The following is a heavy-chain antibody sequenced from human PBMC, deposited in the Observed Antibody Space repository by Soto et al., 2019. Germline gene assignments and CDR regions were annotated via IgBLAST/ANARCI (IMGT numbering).Heavy chain of an antibody. D-gene: IGHD3-16*01. CDR2: ISYDGSNK. V-gene: IGHV3-30-3*01. CDR3: ARDGAGCEYFQH. J-gene: IGHJ1*01. CDR1: GFTFSSYA. Sequence: QVQLVESGGGVVQPGRSLRLSCAASGFTFSSYAMHWVRQAPGKGLEWVAVISYDGSNKYYADSVKGRFTISRDNSKNTLYLQMNSLRAEDTAVYYCARDGAGCEYFQHWGQGTLVTVSS.